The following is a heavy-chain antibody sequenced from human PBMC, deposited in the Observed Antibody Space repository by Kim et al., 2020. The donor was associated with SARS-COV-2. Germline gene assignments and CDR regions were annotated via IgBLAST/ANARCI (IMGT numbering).Heavy chain of an antibody. D-gene: IGHD6-13*01. CDR1: GFTFRSYW. CDR3: ARDGILSYTSSWDY. CDR2: IKEDGSVK. Sequence: GGSLRLSCAASGFTFRSYWMSWVRQAPGKGLEWVANIKEDGSVKQYVDSVKGRFTISRDNAGNSLYLQLNSLRAGDTATYYCARDGILSYTSSWDYWGQGSLLTVSS. V-gene: IGHV3-7*03. J-gene: IGHJ4*02.